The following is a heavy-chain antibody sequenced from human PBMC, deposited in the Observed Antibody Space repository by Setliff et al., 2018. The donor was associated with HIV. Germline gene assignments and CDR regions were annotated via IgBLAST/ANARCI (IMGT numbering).Heavy chain of an antibody. CDR1: GFTFSNHV. Sequence: LRLSCAASGFTFSNHVMNWVRQAPGKGLEWVSAISTSGGAADYADSVKGRFTISGDNSKNTLYLQMNSLRAEDTAVYYCARDLSYDYDRSSDTFDYWGQGTLVTVSS. J-gene: IGHJ4*02. D-gene: IGHD3-22*01. V-gene: IGHV3-23*01. CDR3: ARDLSYDYDRSSDTFDY. CDR2: ISTSGGAA.